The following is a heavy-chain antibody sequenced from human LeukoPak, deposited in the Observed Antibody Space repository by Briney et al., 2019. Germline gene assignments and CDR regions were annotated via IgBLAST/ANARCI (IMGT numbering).Heavy chain of an antibody. CDR2: IYHSGSA. CDR3: AIGGYCSSTSCYEGFDP. J-gene: IGHJ5*02. Sequence: SETLSPTCAVSGYSISSGYYWGWIRQPPGKGLEWIGSIYHSGSAYCNPSLKSRVTISVDTSKNQFSLKLSSVTAADTAVYYCAIGGYCSSTSCYEGFDPWGQGTLVTVSS. CDR1: GYSISSGYY. V-gene: IGHV4-38-2*01. D-gene: IGHD2-2*01.